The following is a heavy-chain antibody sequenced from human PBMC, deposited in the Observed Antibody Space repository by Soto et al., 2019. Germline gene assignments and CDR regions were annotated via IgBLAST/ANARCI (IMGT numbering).Heavy chain of an antibody. J-gene: IGHJ6*02. D-gene: IGHD4-4*01. CDR3: PLSMTTVRRDYYYGMDV. CDR2: IIPIFGTA. V-gene: IGHV1-69*01. CDR1: GGTFSSYA. Sequence: QVQLVQSGAEVKKPGSSVKVSCKASGGTFSSYAISWVRQAPGQGLEWMGGIIPIFGTANYAQKFQGRVTIIADEATSTAYMELSSLRSEDTAVYYCPLSMTTVRRDYYYGMDVWGQGTTVTVSS.